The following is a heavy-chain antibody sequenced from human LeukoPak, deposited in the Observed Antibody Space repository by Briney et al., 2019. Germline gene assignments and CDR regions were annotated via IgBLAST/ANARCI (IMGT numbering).Heavy chain of an antibody. D-gene: IGHD2-2*01. V-gene: IGHV4-59*01. J-gene: IGHJ4*02. Sequence: SETLSLTCTVSGGSISSYYWSWIRQPAGKGLEWIGYIHYSGSTNYNPSLKSRVTISVDTSKNQFSLNLSSVTAADTAVYYCARRYCSSTSCNFDYWGQGTLVTVSS. CDR1: GGSISSYY. CDR3: ARRYCSSTSCNFDY. CDR2: IHYSGST.